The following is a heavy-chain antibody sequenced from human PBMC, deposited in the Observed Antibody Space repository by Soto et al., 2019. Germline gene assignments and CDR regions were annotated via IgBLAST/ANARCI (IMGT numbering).Heavy chain of an antibody. CDR3: ARDGYVTGWALDY. J-gene: IGHJ4*02. Sequence: PGGSLRLSCAASGFTFSNYAMHWVRQAPGRGLEWVAVILYDGNNKYYADSVRGRFTISRDNSRSTLYLQMNSLRPEDTAVYYCARDGYVTGWALDYWGQGTLVTVSS. CDR2: ILYDGNNK. CDR1: GFTFSNYA. V-gene: IGHV3-30-3*01. D-gene: IGHD6-19*01.